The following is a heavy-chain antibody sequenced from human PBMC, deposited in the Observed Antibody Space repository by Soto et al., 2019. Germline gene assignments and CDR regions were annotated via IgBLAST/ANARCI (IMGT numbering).Heavy chain of an antibody. J-gene: IGHJ4*02. CDR3: ARGSLRDPWMH. V-gene: IGHV3-21*01. CDR2: ISSSSTYI. Sequence: EVQLVESGGDLVKPGGSLSLSCAASGFTFSSYNMNWVRQAPGKGLEWLSSISSSSTYIYYAHSVKGRFTISRDNARNSLYLQMNSLRAEDTAVYYCARGSLRDPWMHWGQGTLVTVSS. CDR1: GFTFSSYN. D-gene: IGHD5-12*01.